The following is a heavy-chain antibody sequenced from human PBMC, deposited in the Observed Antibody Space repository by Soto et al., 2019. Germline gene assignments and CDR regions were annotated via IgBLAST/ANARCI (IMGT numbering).Heavy chain of an antibody. V-gene: IGHV1-8*01. CDR2: MNPNSGNT. D-gene: IGHD1-1*01. CDR1: GYTFTSYD. J-gene: IGHJ3*02. CDR3: ARAESGTPTYAFDI. Sequence: QVQLVQSGVEVKKPGASVKVSCKASGYTFTSYDINWVRQATGQGLEWMGWMNPNSGNTGYAQKFQGRVTMTSNTSLSTAYMELSSLRSEDTAVYYFARAESGTPTYAFDIWGQGTMVTVSS.